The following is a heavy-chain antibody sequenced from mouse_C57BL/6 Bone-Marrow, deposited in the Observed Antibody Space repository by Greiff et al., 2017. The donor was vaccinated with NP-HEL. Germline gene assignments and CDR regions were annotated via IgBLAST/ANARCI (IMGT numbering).Heavy chain of an antibody. CDR1: GYTFTSYW. Sequence: VQLQQPGAELVKPGASVKLSCKASGYTFTSYWMPWVKQRPGQGLEWIGEIDPSDSYTNYNQKFKGKATLTVDTSSSTAYMQLSSLTTEESAVYYCARGYYAMDYWGQGTSVTVTS. J-gene: IGHJ4*01. CDR2: IDPSDSYT. V-gene: IGHV1-50*01. CDR3: ARGYYAMDY.